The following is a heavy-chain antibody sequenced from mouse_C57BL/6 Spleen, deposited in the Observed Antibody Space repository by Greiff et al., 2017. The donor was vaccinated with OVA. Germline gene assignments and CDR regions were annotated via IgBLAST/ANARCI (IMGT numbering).Heavy chain of an antibody. J-gene: IGHJ4*01. CDR1: GYTFTSYW. CDR2: IYPGSGST. Sequence: QVQLQQPGAELVKPGASVKMSCKASGYTFTSYWITWVKPRPRQGLEWIGDIYPGSGSTNYNEKFKSKATLTVDTSSSTAYMQLSSLTSEDSAVYYCARSGSSSAMDYWGQGTSVTVSS. CDR3: ARSGSSSAMDY. D-gene: IGHD1-1*01. V-gene: IGHV1-55*01.